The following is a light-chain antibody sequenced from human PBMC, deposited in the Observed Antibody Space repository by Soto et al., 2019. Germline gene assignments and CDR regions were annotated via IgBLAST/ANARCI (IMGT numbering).Light chain of an antibody. Sequence: DIQMTQSPSSLSASVGDRVTITCRASQSISSYLNWYQQKPGKAPKLLIYAASSLQSGVPSRSSGSGSGTDFTLTISSLQPEDFATYYCQQSYSTLYTFGHGTKVDIK. CDR3: QQSYSTLYT. V-gene: IGKV1-39*01. CDR2: AAS. J-gene: IGKJ2*01. CDR1: QSISSY.